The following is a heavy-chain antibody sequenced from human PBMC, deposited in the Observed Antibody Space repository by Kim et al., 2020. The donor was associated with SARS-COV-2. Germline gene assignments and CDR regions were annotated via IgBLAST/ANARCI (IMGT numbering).Heavy chain of an antibody. CDR2: IKSKTDGGTT. J-gene: IGHJ5*02. Sequence: GGSLRLSCAASGFTFSNAWMSWVRQAPGKGLEWVGRIKSKTDGGTTDYAAPVKGRFTISRDDSKNTLYLQMNSLKTEDTAVYYCTTTYCSGGSCYGWDWFDPWGQGTLVTVSS. D-gene: IGHD2-15*01. CDR3: TTTYCSGGSCYGWDWFDP. V-gene: IGHV3-15*01. CDR1: GFTFSNAW.